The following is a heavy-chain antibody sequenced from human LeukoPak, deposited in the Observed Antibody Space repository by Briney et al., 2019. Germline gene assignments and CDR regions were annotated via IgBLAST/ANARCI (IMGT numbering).Heavy chain of an antibody. Sequence: RPGGSLRLSCAASGFTFSSYAMSWVRQAPGKGLEWVSAISGSSSTTFYADSVKGRFTISRDNSMDTLFLQMNSLRPEDTALYYCAKGMEWVVVPAALDVWGQGTTVSVSS. CDR3: AKGMEWVVVPAALDV. V-gene: IGHV3-23*01. D-gene: IGHD2-2*01. CDR2: ISGSSSTT. CDR1: GFTFSSYA. J-gene: IGHJ6*02.